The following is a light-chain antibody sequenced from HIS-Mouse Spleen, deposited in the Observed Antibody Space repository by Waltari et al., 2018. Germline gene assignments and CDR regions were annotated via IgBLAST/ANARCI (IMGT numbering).Light chain of an antibody. CDR1: QSVSSY. V-gene: IGKV3-11*01. CDR2: DAS. CDR3: QQRSNWPLT. Sequence: EIVLTQSPATLSLSPGESVTLPCRASQSVSSYLAWYQQKPGQAPRLLIYDASNRATGIPARFSGSGSGTDFTLTISSLEPEDFAVYYCQQRSNWPLTFGGGTKVEIK. J-gene: IGKJ4*01.